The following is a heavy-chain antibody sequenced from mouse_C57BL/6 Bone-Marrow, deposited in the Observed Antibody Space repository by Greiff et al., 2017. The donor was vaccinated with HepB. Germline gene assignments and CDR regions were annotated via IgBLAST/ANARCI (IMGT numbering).Heavy chain of an antibody. Sequence: EVKLVESGEGLVKPGGSLKLSCAASGFTFSSYAMSWVRQTPEKRLEWVAYISSGGDYIYYADTVKGRFTISRDNARNTLYLQMSSLKSEDTAMYYCTRDHYTRGLEYFDVWGTGTTVTVSS. J-gene: IGHJ1*03. D-gene: IGHD1-1*01. CDR1: GFTFSSYA. CDR3: TRDHYTRGLEYFDV. V-gene: IGHV5-9-1*02. CDR2: ISSGGDYI.